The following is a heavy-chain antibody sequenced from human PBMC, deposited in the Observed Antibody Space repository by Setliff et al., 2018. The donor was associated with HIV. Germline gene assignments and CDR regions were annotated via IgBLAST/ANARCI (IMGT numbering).Heavy chain of an antibody. CDR3: ARRGAYGYDYFDY. D-gene: IGHD5-12*01. V-gene: IGHV4-38-2*01. J-gene: IGHJ4*02. CDR1: GYSISSGYY. CDR2: IFHSAAT. Sequence: SETLSLTCAVSGYSISSGYYWGWIRQPPGKGLEWIGSIFHSAATNYNQSLKSRVTISIDTSKNQFSLKLTSVTAADTAVYYCARRGAYGYDYFDYWGPGILVTVSS.